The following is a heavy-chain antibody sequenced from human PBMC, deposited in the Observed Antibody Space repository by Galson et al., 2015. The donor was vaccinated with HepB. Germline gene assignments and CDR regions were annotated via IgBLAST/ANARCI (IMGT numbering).Heavy chain of an antibody. J-gene: IGHJ4*02. CDR2: IIPILGIA. V-gene: IGHV1-69*04. D-gene: IGHD3-10*01. CDR1: GGTFSSYT. CDR3: ARESKDYYGSGSYSPFDY. Sequence: SVKVSCKASGGTFSSYTISWVRQAPGQGLEWMGRIIPILGIANYAQKFQGRVTITADKSTSTAYMELSSLRSEDTAVYYCARESKDYYGSGSYSPFDYWGQGTLVTVSS.